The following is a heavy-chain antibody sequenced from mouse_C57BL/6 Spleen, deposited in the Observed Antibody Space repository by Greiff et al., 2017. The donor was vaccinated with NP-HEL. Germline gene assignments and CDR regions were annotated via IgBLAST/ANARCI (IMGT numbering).Heavy chain of an antibody. CDR3: AGASGNSYFDY. Sequence: VQLQQSGPVLVKPGASVKMSCKASGYTFTDYYMNWVKQSHGKSLEWIGVINPYNGGTSYNQKFKGKATLTVDKSSSTAYMELNSLTSEDSAVYYCAGASGNSYFDYWGQGTTLTVSS. CDR1: GYTFTDYY. J-gene: IGHJ2*01. V-gene: IGHV1-19*01. CDR2: INPYNGGT. D-gene: IGHD2-1*01.